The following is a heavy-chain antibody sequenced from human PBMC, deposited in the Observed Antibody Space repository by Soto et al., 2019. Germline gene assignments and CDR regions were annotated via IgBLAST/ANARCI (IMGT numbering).Heavy chain of an antibody. Sequence: ASVKVSCKASGYTFTSYGISWVRQAPGQGLEWMGLINPYSGNTSYAQKFQGRVTMTRDTSTSTVYMELSSLRSEDTAVYYCARMNIVVVPAASSFLDYWGQGTLVTVSS. D-gene: IGHD2-2*01. CDR3: ARMNIVVVPAASSFLDY. J-gene: IGHJ4*02. V-gene: IGHV1-18*01. CDR1: GYTFTSYG. CDR2: INPYSGNT.